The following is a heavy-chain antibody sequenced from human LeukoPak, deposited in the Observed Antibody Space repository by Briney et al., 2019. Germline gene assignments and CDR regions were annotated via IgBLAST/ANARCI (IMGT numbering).Heavy chain of an antibody. D-gene: IGHD6-19*01. CDR1: GRSFSGYY. V-gene: IGHV4-34*01. CDR2: INHSGST. Sequence: SETLSLTCAVYGRSFSGYYWSWIRQPPGEGLEWIGEINHSGSTNYNPSLKSRVTISVDTSKNQFSLKLSAVTAADTAVYYCASSIAVPFDPWGQGTLVTVSS. CDR3: ASSIAVPFDP. J-gene: IGHJ5*02.